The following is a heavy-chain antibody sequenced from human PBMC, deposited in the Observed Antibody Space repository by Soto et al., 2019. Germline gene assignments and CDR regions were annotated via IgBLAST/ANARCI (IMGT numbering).Heavy chain of an antibody. Sequence: QVQLQESGPGLVKPSQTLSLTCTVSGGSISSGGYYWSWIRQHPGKGLEWIGYIYYSGSTYYNPSLQSRGTISVETSKNQFSLKLSSVTAADTAVYYCAREGGIVGATAADYWGQGTLVTVSS. V-gene: IGHV4-31*03. J-gene: IGHJ4*02. CDR1: GGSISSGGYY. CDR3: AREGGIVGATAADY. CDR2: IYYSGST. D-gene: IGHD1-26*01.